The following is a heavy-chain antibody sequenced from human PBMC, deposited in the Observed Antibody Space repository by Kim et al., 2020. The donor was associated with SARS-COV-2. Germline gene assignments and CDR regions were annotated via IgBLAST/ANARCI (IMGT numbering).Heavy chain of an antibody. D-gene: IGHD3-10*01. Sequence: YSPSLKSRLTITKDTSKNQVVLTMTNMDPVDTATYYCALGAVGTFDAFDIWGQGTMVTVSS. J-gene: IGHJ3*02. CDR3: ALGAVGTFDAFDI. V-gene: IGHV2-5*01.